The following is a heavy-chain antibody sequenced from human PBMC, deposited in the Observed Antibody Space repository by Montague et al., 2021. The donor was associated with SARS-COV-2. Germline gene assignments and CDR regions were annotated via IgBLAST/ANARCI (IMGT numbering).Heavy chain of an antibody. D-gene: IGHD5-12*01. CDR1: GDSISNFLYY. V-gene: IGHV4-39*01. Sequence: SETLSLTCTVSGDSISNFLYYWGWLRQPPGKGLEWIGSIYYRGSTYYRPSLKSRLTISVDTSKNQFSLRLSSVTAADTAVYYCVRRAHHCGSSGYATGFTWFDPWGQGTQVIVSS. CDR2: IYYRGST. J-gene: IGHJ5*02. CDR3: VRRAHHCGSSGYATGFTWFDP.